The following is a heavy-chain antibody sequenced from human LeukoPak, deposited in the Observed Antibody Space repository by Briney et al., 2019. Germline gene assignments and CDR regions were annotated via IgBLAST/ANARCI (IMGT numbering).Heavy chain of an antibody. CDR1: GYTLTGYY. Sequence: ASVKVSCKASGYTLTGYYIHWVRQAPGQGLEWMGWINPNSGVTNYAQKFQGRVTLTRDTPISTAYMEVSRLRSDDTAVYYCARAYMTTVTLGDYWGQGTLSPSPQ. D-gene: IGHD4-11*01. CDR2: INPNSGVT. CDR3: ARAYMTTVTLGDY. V-gene: IGHV1-2*02. J-gene: IGHJ4*02.